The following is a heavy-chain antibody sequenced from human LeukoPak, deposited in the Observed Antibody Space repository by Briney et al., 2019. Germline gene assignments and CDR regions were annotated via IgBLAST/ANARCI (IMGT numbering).Heavy chain of an antibody. Sequence: GGSLRLSCAVSGFTFSNYAMSWVRQAPGKGLVWVSRIKSDGSSTSYADSVQGRFTISRDNAKNTLYLQMNSLRAEDTAVYYCASQTVVGATDYWGQGTLVTVSS. D-gene: IGHD1-26*01. CDR3: ASQTVVGATDY. CDR1: GFTFSNYA. CDR2: IKSDGSST. V-gene: IGHV3-74*01. J-gene: IGHJ4*02.